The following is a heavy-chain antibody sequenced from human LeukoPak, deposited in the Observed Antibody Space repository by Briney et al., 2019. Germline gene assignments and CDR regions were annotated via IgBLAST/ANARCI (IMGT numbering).Heavy chain of an antibody. CDR2: IWYDGSNK. CDR1: GFXFSSYG. J-gene: IGHJ6*02. CDR3: ARDHCTNGVCWYGMDV. Sequence: GGSLRLSCVASGFXFSSYGIHWVRQAPGKGLEWLAVIWYDGSNKYYADSVKGRFTISRDNSRNTLYLQMNSLRAEDTAVYYCARDHCTNGVCWYGMDVWGQGTTVTVSS. D-gene: IGHD2-8*01. V-gene: IGHV3-33*01.